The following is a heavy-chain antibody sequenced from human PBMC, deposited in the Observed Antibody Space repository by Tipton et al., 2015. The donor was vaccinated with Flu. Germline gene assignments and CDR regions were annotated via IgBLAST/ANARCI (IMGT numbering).Heavy chain of an antibody. V-gene: IGHV4-39*07. Sequence: TLSLTCSVSGDSIRSSSYYWGCIRQPPHKGLEWVGSISDSGGSYYSPSLKSRVTISVDTSKNQFSLKLSSVTAADTAVYYCARALYSTGWIWEFWCQGTLVTVSS. CDR1: GDSIRSSSYY. J-gene: IGHJ4*02. D-gene: IGHD6-19*01. CDR2: ISDSGGS. CDR3: ARALYSTGWIWEF.